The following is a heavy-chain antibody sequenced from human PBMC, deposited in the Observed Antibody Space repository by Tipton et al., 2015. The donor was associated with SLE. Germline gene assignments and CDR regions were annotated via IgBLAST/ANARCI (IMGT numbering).Heavy chain of an antibody. CDR1: GFTFSNYA. J-gene: IGHJ5*02. Sequence: GSLRLSCAASGFTFSNYAMTWVRQAPGKGLQWGSSISGSGGSTFYADSVKGRFTISRDNSNNRLYLQMNSLRGEDTAVYYWARGKEEVTGDYNWFDPWGQGTLVTVSS. D-gene: IGHD1-20*01. CDR2: ISGSGGST. CDR3: ARGKEEVTGDYNWFDP. V-gene: IGHV3-23*01.